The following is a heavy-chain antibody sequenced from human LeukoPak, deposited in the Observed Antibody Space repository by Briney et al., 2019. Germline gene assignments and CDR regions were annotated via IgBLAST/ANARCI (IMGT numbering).Heavy chain of an antibody. Sequence: GGSLSLSCAASGFSFSSHWMSWVRQAPGKGLEWVANIRPDGSAQYYVDSVKGRFTIPRDNAKNSLFLHMNSLRAEDTALYFCARWGYISAYYYDFWGQGTLVTVSS. J-gene: IGHJ4*02. D-gene: IGHD6-19*01. CDR2: IRPDGSAQ. CDR1: GFSFSSHW. V-gene: IGHV3-7*03. CDR3: ARWGYISAYYYDF.